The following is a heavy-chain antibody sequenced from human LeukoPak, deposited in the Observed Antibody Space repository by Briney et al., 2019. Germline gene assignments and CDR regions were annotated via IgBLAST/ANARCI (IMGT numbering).Heavy chain of an antibody. V-gene: IGHV1-69*05. J-gene: IGHJ4*02. Sequence: SVKVSCKASGGTFSSYAISWVRQAPGQGLEWMGRIIPIFGTANYAQKFQGRVTITTDESTSTAYMELSSLRSEDTAVHYCAREYYGSGSYYRGYWGQGTLVTVSS. CDR2: IIPIFGTA. CDR3: AREYYGSGSYYRGY. D-gene: IGHD3-10*01. CDR1: GGTFSSYA.